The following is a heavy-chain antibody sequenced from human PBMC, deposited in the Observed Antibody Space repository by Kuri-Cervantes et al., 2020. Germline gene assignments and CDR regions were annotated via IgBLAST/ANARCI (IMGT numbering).Heavy chain of an antibody. CDR1: GFTVSSNE. J-gene: IGHJ3*02. CDR3: AYSSGWTEGAFDI. V-gene: IGHV3-38-3*01. D-gene: IGHD6-19*01. CDR2: ISGGST. Sequence: GESLKISCAASGFTVSSNEMSWVRQAPGKGLEWVSSISGGSTYYADSRKGRFAISRDNSKNTLYLQMNSLRAEDTAVYYCAYSSGWTEGAFDIWGQGTMVTVSS.